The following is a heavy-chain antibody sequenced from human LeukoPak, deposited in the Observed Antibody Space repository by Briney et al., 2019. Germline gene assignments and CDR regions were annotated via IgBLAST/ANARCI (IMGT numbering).Heavy chain of an antibody. Sequence: ASVKVSCKASGGTFSSYAISWVRQAPGQGLEWMGWMNPNSGNTGYAQKFQGRVTMTRNTSISTAYMELSSLRSEDTAVYYCARVQRYFDWETWFDPWGQGTLVTVSS. J-gene: IGHJ5*02. D-gene: IGHD3-9*01. CDR1: GGTFSSYA. CDR3: ARVQRYFDWETWFDP. V-gene: IGHV1-8*02. CDR2: MNPNSGNT.